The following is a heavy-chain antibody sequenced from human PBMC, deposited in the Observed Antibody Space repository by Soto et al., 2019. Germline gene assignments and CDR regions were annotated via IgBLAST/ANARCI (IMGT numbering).Heavy chain of an antibody. CDR2: FYSSGSP. V-gene: IGHV4-59*01. Sequence: ASETLSLTCTVSGGSLSGYYWSWIRQPPGKGLEWIGDFYSSGSPHHNPSLKNRVSISEDRSKNEFSLKLSSVTAADTAIYYCAREFYYDSSGIGFDSWGQGTLVTVSS. CDR3: AREFYYDSSGIGFDS. J-gene: IGHJ4*02. CDR1: GGSLSGYY. D-gene: IGHD3-22*01.